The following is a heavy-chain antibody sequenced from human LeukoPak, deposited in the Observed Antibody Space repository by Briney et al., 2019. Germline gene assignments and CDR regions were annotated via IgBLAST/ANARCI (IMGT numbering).Heavy chain of an antibody. V-gene: IGHV4-59*11. CDR1: GGSISSHY. CDR3: ASLDYRGEGVDY. J-gene: IGHJ4*02. Sequence: SETLSLTCTVSGGSISSHYWSWIRQPPGKGLEWIGYIYYSGSTNYNPSLKSRVTISVDTSKNQFSLKLSSVTAADTAVYYCASLDYRGEGVDYWGREPWSPSPQ. D-gene: IGHD4-11*01. CDR2: IYYSGST.